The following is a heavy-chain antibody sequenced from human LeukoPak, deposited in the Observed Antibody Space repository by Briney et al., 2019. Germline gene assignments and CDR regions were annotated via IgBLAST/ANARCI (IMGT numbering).Heavy chain of an antibody. D-gene: IGHD3-22*01. CDR1: GGSFSGYY. CDR3: ARMLSGYHVRTGAFDI. J-gene: IGHJ3*02. V-gene: IGHV4-34*01. Sequence: PSETLSLTCAVYGGSFSGYYWSWIRQPPGKGLEWIGEINHSGSTNYNPSLKSRVTISVDTSKNQFSLKLSSVTAADTAVYYCARMLSGYHVRTGAFDIWGQGTMVTVSS. CDR2: INHSGST.